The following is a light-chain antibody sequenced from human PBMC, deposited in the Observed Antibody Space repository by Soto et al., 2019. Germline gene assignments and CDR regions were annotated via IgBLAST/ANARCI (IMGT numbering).Light chain of an antibody. Sequence: QAVVTQEPSLTVSPGGTVTLTCGSNTGAVTSGHYPYWFQQKPGQAPRTLIYDTSNKHSWTPARFSGSLLGGKAALTLSGAQPEDEADYHCLLSYRGVGVFGGGTKVTVL. CDR2: DTS. V-gene: IGLV7-46*01. CDR3: LLSYRGVGV. CDR1: TGAVTSGHY. J-gene: IGLJ2*01.